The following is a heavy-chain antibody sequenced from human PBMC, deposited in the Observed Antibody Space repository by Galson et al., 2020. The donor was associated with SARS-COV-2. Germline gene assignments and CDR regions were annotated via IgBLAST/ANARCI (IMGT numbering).Heavy chain of an antibody. J-gene: IGHJ4*02. CDR1: GFTFSSYS. D-gene: IGHD3-9*01. V-gene: IGHV3-21*01. Sequence: GGSLRLSCVASGFTFSSYSMTWVRQAPGKGLEWVSSISDTSTAIYYADSVKGRFTISRDNAKNSLFLQLDSLRAEDTAVYYCARGVLNYILTSGVVAYWGQGTLVTVSS. CDR2: ISDTSTAI. CDR3: ARGVLNYILTSGVVAY.